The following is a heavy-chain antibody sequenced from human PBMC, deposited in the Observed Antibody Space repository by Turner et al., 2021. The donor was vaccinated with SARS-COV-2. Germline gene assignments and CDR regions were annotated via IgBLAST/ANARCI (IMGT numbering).Heavy chain of an antibody. J-gene: IGHJ3*02. Sequence: VQLVQSGAAVKKPGASVKVSCKASGYSFTNYGISWVRQAPGQGLEWRGWISTYTGNTHYAQKLQGRVTMTTDTSTNTAYMELRSLRSDDTAVYYCATSITFGETRTFDIWGQGTMVTVSS. CDR1: GYSFTNYG. D-gene: IGHD3-16*01. V-gene: IGHV1-18*01. CDR2: ISTYTGNT. CDR3: ATSITFGETRTFDI.